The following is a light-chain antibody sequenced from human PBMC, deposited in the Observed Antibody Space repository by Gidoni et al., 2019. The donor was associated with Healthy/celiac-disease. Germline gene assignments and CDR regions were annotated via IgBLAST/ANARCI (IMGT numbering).Light chain of an antibody. CDR2: GAS. CDR1: QSGSSSY. Sequence: EIVLPQSPGPLSLSPGERATLSCRASQSGSSSYLAWYQQKPGQAPRLLIYGASSRATGIPDRFSGSGSGTDFTLTISRLEPEDFAVYYCQQYGSSPRTFGQGTKVEIK. CDR3: QQYGSSPRT. V-gene: IGKV3-20*01. J-gene: IGKJ1*01.